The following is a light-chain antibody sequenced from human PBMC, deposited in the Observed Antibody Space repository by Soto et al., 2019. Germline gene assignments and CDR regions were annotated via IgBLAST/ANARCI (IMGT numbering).Light chain of an antibody. Sequence: QSVLTQPPSVSGAPGQTVTIPCTGSNSDIGAGYDVHWYQQIPGTAPKLLIYGNSNRPSGIPYRFSGAKSGTSASLSISGLRSEDEADYHCAAWDDSLSGWVFGGGTKLTVL. CDR1: NSDIGAGYD. CDR3: AAWDDSLSGWV. J-gene: IGLJ3*02. CDR2: GNS. V-gene: IGLV1-40*01.